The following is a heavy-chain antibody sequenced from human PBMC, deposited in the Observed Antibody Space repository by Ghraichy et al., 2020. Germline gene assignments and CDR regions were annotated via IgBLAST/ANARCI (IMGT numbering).Heavy chain of an antibody. D-gene: IGHD3-10*01. CDR1: GYTFSSHG. J-gene: IGHJ4*02. Sequence: ASVKVSCKASGYTFSSHGISWLRQAPGQGLEWMGWISAYNGNTNYAQKLQGRVTMTTDTSTSTAYMELRSLSSDDTAVYYCARDRFGELLYFHFDYWGQVTLVNVSS. CDR2: ISAYNGNT. CDR3: ARDRFGELLYFHFDY. V-gene: IGHV1-18*01.